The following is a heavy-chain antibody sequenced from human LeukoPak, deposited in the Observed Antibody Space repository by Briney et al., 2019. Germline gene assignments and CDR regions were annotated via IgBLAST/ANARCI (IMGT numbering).Heavy chain of an antibody. J-gene: IGHJ4*02. Sequence: GGSLRLSCAASGFTFSTYAMHWVRQAPGKGLEWVAFIRYDGSNKYYADSVKGRFTISRDNSKNTLYLQMNSLRAEDTAVYYCAKGPYYVWGSFDYWGQGTLVTVSS. D-gene: IGHD3-16*01. CDR3: AKGPYYVWGSFDY. V-gene: IGHV3-30*02. CDR2: IRYDGSNK. CDR1: GFTFSTYA.